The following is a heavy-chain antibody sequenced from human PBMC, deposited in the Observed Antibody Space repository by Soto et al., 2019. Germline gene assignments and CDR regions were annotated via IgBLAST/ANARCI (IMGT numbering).Heavy chain of an antibody. J-gene: IGHJ4*02. D-gene: IGHD1-26*01. Sequence: ASVKVSCKASGYTFTAYSMQWVRQAPGQGLEWLGWINPNSGGTNYAQKFQGRVTMTRDTSISTAYMELSRLRSDDTAVYYCARSPTQGNWEFDYWGQGTLVTVSS. V-gene: IGHV1-2*02. CDR3: ARSPTQGNWEFDY. CDR2: INPNSGGT. CDR1: GYTFTAYS.